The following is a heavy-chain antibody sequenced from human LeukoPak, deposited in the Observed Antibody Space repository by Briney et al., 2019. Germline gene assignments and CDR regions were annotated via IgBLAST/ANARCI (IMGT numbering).Heavy chain of an antibody. CDR2: IYYSGSI. D-gene: IGHD2-2*01. V-gene: IGHV4-28*05. J-gene: IGHJ4*02. CDR3: ARISYTTPRCYVDY. CDR1: ARSISNRNW. Sequence: PSDTLSLTCPVSARSISNRNWWGWIRQPPGKGLAWIGYIYYSGSIYYNPSLKSRVTMSVDTSKNQFSLKLTYTALYDCAVDFCARISYTTPRCYVDYWGQGTLVTVSS.